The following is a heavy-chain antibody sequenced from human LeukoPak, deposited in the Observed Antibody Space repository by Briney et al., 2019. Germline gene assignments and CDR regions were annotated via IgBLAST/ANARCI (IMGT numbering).Heavy chain of an antibody. J-gene: IGHJ4*02. CDR3: ARGRLGGQHASFFDS. CDR2: IYYSGST. V-gene: IGHV4-59*08. D-gene: IGHD1-26*01. Sequence: SETLSLTCSVSDGSMGTYYWGWIRQPPGKGLEWIGYIYYSGSTTYNPSLKSRVTVSVDTSKNQFSLKLTSMTAADTAVYYCARGRLGGQHASFFDSWDQGTLVTVSS. CDR1: DGSMGTYY.